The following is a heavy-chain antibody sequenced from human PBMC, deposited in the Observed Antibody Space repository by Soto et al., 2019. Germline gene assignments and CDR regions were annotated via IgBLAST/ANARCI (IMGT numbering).Heavy chain of an antibody. D-gene: IGHD6-6*01. Sequence: SETLSLTCAVYGGSFSGYYWNWIRQPPGKGLEWIGEINHSGSTNYNPSLKSRVTISVDTSKNQFSLNLSSVTAADTAVYYCARGPRRSIAARYYGMDVWGQGTTVTVSS. CDR3: ARGPRRSIAARYYGMDV. V-gene: IGHV4-34*01. CDR2: INHSGST. J-gene: IGHJ6*02. CDR1: GGSFSGYY.